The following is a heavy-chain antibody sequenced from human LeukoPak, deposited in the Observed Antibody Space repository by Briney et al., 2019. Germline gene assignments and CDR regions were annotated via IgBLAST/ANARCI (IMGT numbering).Heavy chain of an antibody. V-gene: IGHV4-61*02. CDR2: IYTSGST. Sequence: SQTLSLTCTVSGGSISSGSYYWSWIRQPAGKGLEWIGRIYTSGSTNYNPSLKSRVTISVDTSKNQFSLKLSSVTAADTAVYYCATHSNYAEWYFDYWGQGTLVTVSS. J-gene: IGHJ4*02. D-gene: IGHD4-11*01. CDR3: ATHSNYAEWYFDY. CDR1: GGSISSGSYY.